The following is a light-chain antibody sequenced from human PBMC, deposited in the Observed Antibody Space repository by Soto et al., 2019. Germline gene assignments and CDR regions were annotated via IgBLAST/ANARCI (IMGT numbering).Light chain of an antibody. CDR2: GAS. J-gene: IGKJ1*01. Sequence: EIVMTQSPATRSVSPWERATRSCRASQSVASNFAWYQQKPGHDPRILLYGASTRATGIPARLSGSGSGTAFTLPTSSMQYADFAVYYCQQYNNRSPWTFGQGTKVDI. CDR1: QSVASN. V-gene: IGKV3-15*01. CDR3: QQYNNRSPWT.